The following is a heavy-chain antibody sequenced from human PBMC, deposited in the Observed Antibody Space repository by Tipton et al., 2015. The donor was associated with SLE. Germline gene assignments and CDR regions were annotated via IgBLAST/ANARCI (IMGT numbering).Heavy chain of an antibody. Sequence: LRLTCAVSGGSISSGGYSWSWIRQPPGKGLEWIGYIYHSGSTHYNPSLKSRVTISVDRSKNQFSLKLSSVTAADTAVYYCARGDYYDSSGYSLSFSAEYFQHWGQGTLVTVSS. CDR1: GGSISSGGYS. D-gene: IGHD3-22*01. J-gene: IGHJ1*01. CDR3: ARGDYYDSSGYSLSFSAEYFQH. CDR2: IYHSGST. V-gene: IGHV4-30-2*01.